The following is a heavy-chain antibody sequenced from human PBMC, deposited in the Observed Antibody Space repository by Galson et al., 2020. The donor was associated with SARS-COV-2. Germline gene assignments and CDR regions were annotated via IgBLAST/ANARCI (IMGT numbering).Heavy chain of an antibody. CDR3: ARGLRGTTLNTFDL. CDR1: GFTFRSHA. J-gene: IGHJ3*01. Sequence: GGSLRLSCAASGFTFRSHAMSWVRQAPGKGLEWVSTISGDGFSTYFADSVKGRFTISRDNSKTTLYVQMDSLRAEDTALYYCARGLRGTTLNTFDLWGQGTMVTVSS. D-gene: IGHD1-1*01. CDR2: ISGDGFST. V-gene: IGHV3-23*01.